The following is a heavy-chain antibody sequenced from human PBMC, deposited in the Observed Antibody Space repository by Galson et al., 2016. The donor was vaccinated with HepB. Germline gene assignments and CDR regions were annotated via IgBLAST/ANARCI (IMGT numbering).Heavy chain of an antibody. D-gene: IGHD3/OR15-3a*01. CDR1: GGTFITHG. CDR2: IIPLTGIP. Sequence: SVKVSCKASGGTFITHGISWVRQAPGQGLEWMGAIIPLTGIPNYAQKFQGRLTITADKSTTTAHMELRSLRSEDTAVYYCARAEISGQNYYYGVDVWGQGTTVTVSS. J-gene: IGHJ6*02. CDR3: ARAEISGQNYYYGVDV. V-gene: IGHV1-69*10.